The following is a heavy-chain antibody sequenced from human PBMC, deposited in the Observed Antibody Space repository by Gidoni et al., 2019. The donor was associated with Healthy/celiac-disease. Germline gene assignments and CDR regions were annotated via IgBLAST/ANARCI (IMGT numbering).Heavy chain of an antibody. Sequence: QVQLVQSGAEVKKPGASVKVSCKASGYTFTGYYMHWVRQAPGQGLEWMGWIHPNSGGTNYAQKFQGRVTMTRDTSISTAYMELSRLRSDDTAVYYCARHPRRQGYCSSTSCYGMDVWGQGTTVTVSS. CDR1: GYTFTGYY. CDR2: IHPNSGGT. J-gene: IGHJ6*02. CDR3: ARHPRRQGYCSSTSCYGMDV. D-gene: IGHD2-2*01. V-gene: IGHV1-2*02.